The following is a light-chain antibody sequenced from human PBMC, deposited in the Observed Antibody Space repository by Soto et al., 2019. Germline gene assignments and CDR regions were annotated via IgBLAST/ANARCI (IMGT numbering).Light chain of an antibody. Sequence: EIVLTQSPATLSVSPGERATLSCRASQSVRSNLAWYQQNPGQPPRLLIYDASSRATGIPSRFSGSGSGTEFTLTISSLKSEDFALYYCQRRNTWPPITFGQGTRLEIK. CDR3: QRRNTWPPIT. CDR2: DAS. V-gene: IGKV3-15*01. CDR1: QSVRSN. J-gene: IGKJ5*01.